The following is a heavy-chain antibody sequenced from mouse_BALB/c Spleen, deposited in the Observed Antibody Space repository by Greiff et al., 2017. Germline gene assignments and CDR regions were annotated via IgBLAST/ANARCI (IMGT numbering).Heavy chain of an antibody. CDR3: VRLGIYYDYDGAMDY. D-gene: IGHD2-4*01. Sequence: EVKVEESGGGLVQPKGSLKLSCAASGFTFNTYAMNWVRQAPGKGLEWVARIRSKSNNYATYYADSVKDRFTISRDDSQSMLYLQMNNLKTEDTAMYYCVRLGIYYDYDGAMDYWGQGTSVTVSS. V-gene: IGHV10-1*02. J-gene: IGHJ4*01. CDR2: IRSKSNNYAT. CDR1: GFTFNTYA.